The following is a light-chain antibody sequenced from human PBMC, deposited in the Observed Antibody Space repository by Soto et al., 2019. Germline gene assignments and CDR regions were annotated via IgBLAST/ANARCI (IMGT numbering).Light chain of an antibody. CDR3: SSYTNTNTVM. Sequence: QSALTQPASVSGSPGHSITISCTGTSSDIGAYNYVSWYQQHPGKPPQLIIYDVINRPSGGSTRFSGSKSGNTASLTISWLQAEDEADYYCSSYTNTNTVMFGGGTKVTVL. CDR1: SSDIGAYNY. J-gene: IGLJ3*02. CDR2: DVI. V-gene: IGLV2-14*03.